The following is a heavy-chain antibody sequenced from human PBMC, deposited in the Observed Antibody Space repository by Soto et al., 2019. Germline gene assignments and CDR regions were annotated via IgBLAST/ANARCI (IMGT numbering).Heavy chain of an antibody. V-gene: IGHV3-64*01. CDR1: GFSFSSYD. Sequence: EEQLVQSGGGLVQPGGSLRLSCAASGFSFSSYDLFWVRQAPGKGLEYVSAVSRNGINTYYANSVKGRFTISRDNSKNIMYLQMGTLRAVDMAVYYCAITYYDFDAWGKGTTVIVSS. D-gene: IGHD3-3*01. J-gene: IGHJ6*04. CDR3: AITYYDFDA. CDR2: VSRNGINT.